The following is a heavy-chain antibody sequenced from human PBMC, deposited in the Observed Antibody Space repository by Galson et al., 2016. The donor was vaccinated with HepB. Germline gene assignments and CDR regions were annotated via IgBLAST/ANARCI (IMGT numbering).Heavy chain of an antibody. CDR2: IYSNGDT. CDR1: GFTVSNNY. V-gene: IGHV3-53*01. CDR3: AKDFRYGSA. Sequence: SLRLSCAASGFTVSNNYMTWVRQAPGKGLEWVSLIYSNGDTRYADSVKGRFSMSRDNSKNTLYLQMNSLRAEDTAIYYCAKDFRYGSAWGQGTLVTVSS. D-gene: IGHD6-19*01. J-gene: IGHJ5*02.